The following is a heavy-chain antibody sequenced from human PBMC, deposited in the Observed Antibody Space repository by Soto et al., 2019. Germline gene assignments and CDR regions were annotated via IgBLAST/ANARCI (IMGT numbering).Heavy chain of an antibody. Sequence: EVQLVESGGGLVQPGGSLRLSCAASGFTFSFYSMNWVRQAPGKGLEWVSYISSTSSTIYYADSAKGRFTISRDNAKTSLYLQTNSLRAEDTAVYYCARVPIAADEHFDYWGQGTLVTVSS. CDR3: ARVPIAADEHFDY. D-gene: IGHD6-13*01. CDR2: ISSTSSTI. J-gene: IGHJ4*02. V-gene: IGHV3-48*01. CDR1: GFTFSFYS.